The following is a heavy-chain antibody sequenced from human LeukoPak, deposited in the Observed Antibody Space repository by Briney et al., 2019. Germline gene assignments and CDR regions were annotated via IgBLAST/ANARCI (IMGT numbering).Heavy chain of an antibody. J-gene: IGHJ4*02. D-gene: IGHD6-13*01. CDR3: ARCLAAGITSV. Sequence: GGSLRLSCAASGFTFSSYSMNWVRQAPGKGLEWVSSISSSSSYIYYADSVKGRFTISRDNSKNTLYLQMNSLRAEDTAVYYCARCLAAGITSVWGQGTLVTVSS. CDR2: ISSSSSYI. V-gene: IGHV3-21*01. CDR1: GFTFSSYS.